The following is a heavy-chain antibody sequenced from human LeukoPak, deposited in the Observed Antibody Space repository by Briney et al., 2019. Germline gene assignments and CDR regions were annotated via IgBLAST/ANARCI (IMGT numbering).Heavy chain of an antibody. V-gene: IGHV3-23*01. Sequence: GGSLRLSCAAAGFTFSCYAMSWGRQAAGKGLGWVSFISGSGGSRYYADSVKGRFTISTDNSKNTLYLQMNSLRAEDTAVYYCAKDFYDFWSGYSYWGQGTLVTVSS. D-gene: IGHD3-3*01. CDR1: GFTFSCYA. CDR3: AKDFYDFWSGYSY. J-gene: IGHJ4*02. CDR2: ISGSGGSR.